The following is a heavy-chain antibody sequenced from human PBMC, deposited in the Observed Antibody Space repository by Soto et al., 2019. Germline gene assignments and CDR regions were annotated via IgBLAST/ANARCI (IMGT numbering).Heavy chain of an antibody. CDR3: DRYFDWLSVGY. CDR2: IKSKTDGGTT. CDR1: GFTFSNAW. D-gene: IGHD3-9*01. J-gene: IGHJ4*02. Sequence: EVKLVESGGGLVKPGGSLRLSCAASGFTFSNAWMNWVRQAPGKGLEWVGRIKSKTDGGTTDYAAPVKGRFTISRDDSKNTLYLQMNSLKTEDTAVYYCDRYFDWLSVGYWGQGTLVSVSS. V-gene: IGHV3-15*07.